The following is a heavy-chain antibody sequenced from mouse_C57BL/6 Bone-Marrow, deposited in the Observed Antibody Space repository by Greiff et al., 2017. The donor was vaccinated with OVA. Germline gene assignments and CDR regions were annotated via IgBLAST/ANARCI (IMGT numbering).Heavy chain of an antibody. CDR2: ISSGGSYT. J-gene: IGHJ1*03. V-gene: IGHV5-6*01. CDR3: ARWTTVVAPHWYFDV. CDR1: GFTFSSYG. Sequence: EVMLVESGGDLVKPGGSLKLSCAASGFTFSSYGMSWVRQTPDKRLEWVATISSGGSYTYYPDSVKGRFTISRDNAKNTLYLQMSSLKSEDTAMYYCARWTTVVAPHWYFDVWGTGTTVTVSS. D-gene: IGHD1-1*01.